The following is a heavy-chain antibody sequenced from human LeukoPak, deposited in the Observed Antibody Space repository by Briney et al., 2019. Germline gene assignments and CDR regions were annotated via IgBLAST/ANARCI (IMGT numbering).Heavy chain of an antibody. Sequence: SETLSLTCAVYGGSFSGYYWSWIRQPPGKGLEWIGEINHSGSTNYNPSLKSRVTISVDTSKNQFSLKLSSVTAADTAVYYCARGSKQMTTVTTVDFDYWGQGTLVTVSS. D-gene: IGHD4-17*01. CDR1: GGSFSGYY. J-gene: IGHJ4*02. CDR3: ARGSKQMTTVTTVDFDY. CDR2: INHSGST. V-gene: IGHV4-34*01.